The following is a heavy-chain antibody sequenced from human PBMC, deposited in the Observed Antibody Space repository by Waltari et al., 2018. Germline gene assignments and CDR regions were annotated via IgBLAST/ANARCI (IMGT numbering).Heavy chain of an antibody. D-gene: IGHD2-2*01. CDR1: GFTFSWYS. J-gene: IGHJ3*02. CDR3: ARRSSTGVFRALDI. Sequence: QVHLVESGGGVVQPGRSLRLSCAASGFTFSWYSLNWVRQAPGKGLEWVALISGDGTTDHYADSVKGRFTISRDNSKNTLFLQMNSLKPEDTAIYYCARRSSTGVFRALDIWGQGTMVSVSS. CDR2: ISGDGTTD. V-gene: IGHV3-30*19.